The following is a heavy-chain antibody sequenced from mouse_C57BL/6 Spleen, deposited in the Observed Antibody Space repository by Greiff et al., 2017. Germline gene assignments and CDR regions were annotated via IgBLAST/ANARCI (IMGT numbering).Heavy chain of an antibody. V-gene: IGHV5-16*01. CDR2: INSDGSST. Sequence: EVLLVESEGGLVQPGSSMKLSCTASGFTFSDYYMAWVRQVPEKGLEWVANINSDGSSTYYLASLQSSFLLSRDNAKNSRYLQMSSLKSEDKATEYGARGNWDWYFDVWGTGTTVTVSS. CDR1: GFTFSDYY. CDR3: ARGNWDWYFDV. D-gene: IGHD4-1*01. J-gene: IGHJ1*03.